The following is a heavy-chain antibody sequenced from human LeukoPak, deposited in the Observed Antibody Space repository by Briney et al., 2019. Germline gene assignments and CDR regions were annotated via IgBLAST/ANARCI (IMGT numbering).Heavy chain of an antibody. J-gene: IGHJ4*02. Sequence: AASVKVSCKASGYTFTSYGISWVRQAPGQGLEWMGWISAYNGNTNYAQKFQGRVTITADESTSTAYMELSSLRSEDTAVYYCATMQPFDYWGQGTLVTVSS. CDR3: ATMQPFDY. D-gene: IGHD1-14*01. V-gene: IGHV1-18*01. CDR2: ISAYNGNT. CDR1: GYTFTSYG.